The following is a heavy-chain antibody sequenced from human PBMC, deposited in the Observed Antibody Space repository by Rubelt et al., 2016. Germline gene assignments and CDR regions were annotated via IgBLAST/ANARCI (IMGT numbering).Heavy chain of an antibody. CDR3: ARGSNYDSSGLYYYGMDV. CDR1: GFTFSSYS. J-gene: IGHJ6*02. D-gene: IGHD3-22*01. Sequence: EVQLVESGGGLVKPGGSLRLSCAASGFTFSSYSMNWVRQAPGKGLEWVSSISSSSYIYYADSVKGRFTISRDNAKNSLYLQRNSLRAEDTAVYYCARGSNYDSSGLYYYGMDVWGQGTTVTVSS. V-gene: IGHV3-21*01. CDR2: ISSSSYI.